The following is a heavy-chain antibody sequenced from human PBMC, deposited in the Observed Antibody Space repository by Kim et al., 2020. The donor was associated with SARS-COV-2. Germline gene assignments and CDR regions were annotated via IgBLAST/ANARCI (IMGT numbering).Heavy chain of an antibody. J-gene: IGHJ6*02. V-gene: IGHV3-74*01. Sequence: GGSLRLSCAASGFTFSSYWMHWVRQAPGKGLVWVSRINSDGSSKSYADSVKGRFTISRDNAKNTLYLQMNSLRAEDTAVYYCAREIVVVILYGMDVWGQGTTVTVSS. CDR1: GFTFSSYW. CDR2: INSDGSSK. CDR3: AREIVVVILYGMDV. D-gene: IGHD3-22*01.